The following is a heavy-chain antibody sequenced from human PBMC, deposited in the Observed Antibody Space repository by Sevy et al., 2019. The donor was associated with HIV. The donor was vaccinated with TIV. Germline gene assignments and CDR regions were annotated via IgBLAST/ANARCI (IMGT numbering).Heavy chain of an antibody. D-gene: IGHD2-2*01. CDR2: IKSKTDGGTT. J-gene: IGHJ4*02. CDR1: GFTFSNAW. V-gene: IGHV3-15*01. CDR3: TTGDIVVVPAADTLIDY. Sequence: GGSLRLSCAASGFTFSNAWMSWVRQAPGKGLEWVGRIKSKTDGGTTDYAAPVKGRFTISRDDSKNTQYLQMNSLKTEDTVVYYCTTGDIVVVPAADTLIDYWGQGTLVTVSS.